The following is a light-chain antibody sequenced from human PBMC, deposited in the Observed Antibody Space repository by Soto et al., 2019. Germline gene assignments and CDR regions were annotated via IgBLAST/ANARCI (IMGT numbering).Light chain of an antibody. Sequence: QSALTQPASVSGSPGQSITISCTGTSSDVGGHNYVSWYQHYPGNAPKLMIYEVTNRPSGVSDRFSGSKSGNTASLTISGRQPEDEADYYCSSHSSSNTHMDVFGIGTKLTVL. CDR2: EVT. J-gene: IGLJ1*01. CDR3: SSHSSSNTHMDV. CDR1: SSDVGGHNY. V-gene: IGLV2-14*01.